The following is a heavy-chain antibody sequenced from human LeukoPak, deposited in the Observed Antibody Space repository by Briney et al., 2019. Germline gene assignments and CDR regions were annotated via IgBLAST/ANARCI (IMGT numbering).Heavy chain of an antibody. CDR3: ARGPIGDIVVVPAAMVTLFFDY. Sequence: ASETLSLTCAVYGGSFSGYYWSWIRQPPGKGLEWIGEINHSGSTNYNPSLKSRVTISVDTSKNQFSLKLSSVTAADTAVYYCARGPIGDIVVVPAAMVTLFFDYWGQGTLVTVSS. D-gene: IGHD2-2*01. CDR1: GGSFSGYY. J-gene: IGHJ4*02. V-gene: IGHV4-34*01. CDR2: INHSGST.